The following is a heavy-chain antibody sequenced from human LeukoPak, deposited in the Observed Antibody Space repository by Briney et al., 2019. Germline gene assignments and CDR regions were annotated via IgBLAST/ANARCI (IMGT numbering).Heavy chain of an antibody. D-gene: IGHD3-22*01. CDR3: ARGSGYMIWYFDL. CDR1: GFTFSSYE. J-gene: IGHJ2*01. V-gene: IGHV3-48*03. Sequence: GGSLRLSCAASGFTFSSYEMNWVRQAPGKGLEWVSYISSSGSTIYYADSVKGRFTISRDNAKNSLYLQMNSLRAEDTAAYYCARGSGYMIWYFDLWGRGTLVTVSS. CDR2: ISSSGSTI.